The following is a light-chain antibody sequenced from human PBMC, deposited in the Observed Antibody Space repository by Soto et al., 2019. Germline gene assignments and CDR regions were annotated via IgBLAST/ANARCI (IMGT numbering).Light chain of an antibody. J-gene: IGLJ2*01. Sequence: QPVLTQSPSAPGTPGQRVTISCSGSSSNIGSNYVYWYRQFPGRAPKVLIYKTDQRPSGVPDRFSGSKSGTSASLAISGLRSEDEADYYCAAWDDSLSGLVFGGGTQLTVL. CDR3: AAWDDSLSGLV. V-gene: IGLV1-47*01. CDR2: KTD. CDR1: SSNIGSNY.